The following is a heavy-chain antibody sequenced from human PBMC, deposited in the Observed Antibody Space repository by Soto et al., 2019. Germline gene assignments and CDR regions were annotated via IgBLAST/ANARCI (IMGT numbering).Heavy chain of an antibody. J-gene: IGHJ4*02. Sequence: QVQLVQSGAEVKKPGSSVKVSCKASGGTFSNTAFILVRQAPGQGLEWMGGIIPIFGAPNYAQKFQGRLMISADDSASKAYMELNTLTSEDTAVYYCATPAEPLDTAMLKGLAHWGQGTLVTVSS. CDR1: GGTFSNTA. CDR2: IIPIFGAP. CDR3: ATPAEPLDTAMLKGLAH. D-gene: IGHD5-18*01. V-gene: IGHV1-69*01.